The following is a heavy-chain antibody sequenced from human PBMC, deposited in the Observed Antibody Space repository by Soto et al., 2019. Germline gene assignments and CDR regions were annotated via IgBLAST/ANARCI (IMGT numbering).Heavy chain of an antibody. CDR1: GDAYASNS. D-gene: IGHD2-15*01. V-gene: IGHV1-46*01. J-gene: IGHJ6*01. Sequence: SKAPGDAYASNSLRWLRHAPGQGLEWMGIINPSGGSTSYAQKFQGRVTMTRDTSTSTVYMELSSLRSEDTAVYYCARQKGLGYCSGGSCATYYYYGMDVWGQGTTVTVSS. CDR2: INPSGGST. CDR3: ARQKGLGYCSGGSCATYYYYGMDV.